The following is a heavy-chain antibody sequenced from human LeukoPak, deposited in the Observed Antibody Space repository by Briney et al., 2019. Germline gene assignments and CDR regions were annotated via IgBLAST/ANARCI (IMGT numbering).Heavy chain of an antibody. CDR2: IYYSGST. CDR1: GGSISSYY. CDR3: AAAGTRAGWSDP. J-gene: IGHJ5*02. V-gene: IGHV4-59*01. D-gene: IGHD6-13*01. Sequence: PSETLSLTRTVSGGSISSYYWSWIRQPPGKGLEWIGYIYYSGSTNYNPSLKSRVTISVDTSKNQFSLKLSSVTAADTTVYYCAAAGTRAGWSDPWGQGTLVTVSS.